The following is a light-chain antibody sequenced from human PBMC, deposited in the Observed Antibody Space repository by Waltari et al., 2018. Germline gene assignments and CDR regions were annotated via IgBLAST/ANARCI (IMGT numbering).Light chain of an antibody. CDR2: KAS. V-gene: IGKV1-5*03. CDR3: QQYNSFSGGGT. J-gene: IGKJ1*01. CDR1: QSISSW. Sequence: DIQMTQSPSTLSAPVGDRVIITCRASQSISSWLAWYQQKPGKAPNLLIYKASNLESGVPSRFSGSGSGTEFTLTISSLQPDDFATYYCQQYNSFSGGGTFGQGTKVEIK.